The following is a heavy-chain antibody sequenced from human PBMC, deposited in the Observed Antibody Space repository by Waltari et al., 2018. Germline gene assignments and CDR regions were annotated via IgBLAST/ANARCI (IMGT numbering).Heavy chain of an antibody. CDR2: IGPDGSKK. V-gene: IGHV3-30*02. D-gene: IGHD4-17*01. CDR1: GFPFASGG. J-gene: IGHJ1*01. Sequence: QVSLVESGAGVVQPWGSRRRSCSASGFPFASGGMPWVRQTPGTGLEWVALIGPDGSKKYYAVAIEGRLTISRDNSKNTLYLQMTSLRPEDAAVYYCARDVTTVGLQDWGQGSLVTVSS. CDR3: ARDVTTVGLQD.